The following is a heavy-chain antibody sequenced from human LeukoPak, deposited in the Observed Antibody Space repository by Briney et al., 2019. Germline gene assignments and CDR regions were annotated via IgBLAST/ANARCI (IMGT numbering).Heavy chain of an antibody. CDR2: INQDGSEK. Sequence: GGSLRPSCAASGFTFNNYWMTWVRQAPGKGLEWVANINQDGSEKYYVDSVKGRFTISRDNAKNSLYLQMNSLRAEDTAVYYCARDTSNSHYDFWSGYYTGFDYWGQGTLVTVSS. V-gene: IGHV3-7*01. D-gene: IGHD3-3*01. CDR1: GFTFNNYW. J-gene: IGHJ4*02. CDR3: ARDTSNSHYDFWSGYYTGFDY.